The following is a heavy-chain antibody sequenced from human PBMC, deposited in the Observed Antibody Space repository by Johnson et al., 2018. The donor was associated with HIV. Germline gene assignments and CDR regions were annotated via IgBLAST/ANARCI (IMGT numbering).Heavy chain of an antibody. D-gene: IGHD2-21*01. J-gene: IGHJ4*02. V-gene: IGHV3-33*01. CDR3: AREPMDCGGDC. Sequence: QMMLVESGGGVVQPGRSLRLSCAASGVIFSSYGMHWVRQAPGKGLEWVALIWNDGSDKYYADSVKGRFTISRDNSKNTLYLQMNSLRAEDTALYYCAREPMDCGGDCWGQGTMVTVSS. CDR1: GVIFSSYG. CDR2: IWNDGSDK.